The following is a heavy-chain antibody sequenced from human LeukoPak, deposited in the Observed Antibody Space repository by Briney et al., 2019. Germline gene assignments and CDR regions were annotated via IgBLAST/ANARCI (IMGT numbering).Heavy chain of an antibody. D-gene: IGHD3-10*01. Sequence: ASVKVSCKASGYTFTGYYMHWVRQAPGQGLGWMGRINPNSGGTNYAQKFQGRVTMTRDTSISTAYMELSRLRSDDTAVYYCARADYYGSGSYNYWGQGTLVTVSS. J-gene: IGHJ4*02. CDR2: INPNSGGT. V-gene: IGHV1-2*06. CDR1: GYTFTGYY. CDR3: ARADYYGSGSYNY.